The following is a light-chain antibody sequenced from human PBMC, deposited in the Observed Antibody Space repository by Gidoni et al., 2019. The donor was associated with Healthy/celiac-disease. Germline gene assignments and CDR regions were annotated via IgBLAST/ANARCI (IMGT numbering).Light chain of an antibody. J-gene: IGLJ2*01. Sequence: GTSSDVGGYNYVSWYQQHPGKAPKLMIYDVSKRPSGVPDRFSGSKSGNTASLTISGLQAEDEADYYCCSYAGSYTLVFGGGTKLTVL. CDR2: DVS. CDR1: SSDVGGYNY. CDR3: CSYAGSYTLV. V-gene: IGLV2-11*01.